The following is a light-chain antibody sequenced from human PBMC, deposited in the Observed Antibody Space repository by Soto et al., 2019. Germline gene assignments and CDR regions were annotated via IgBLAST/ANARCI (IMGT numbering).Light chain of an antibody. CDR3: LVHLGGGVWV. CDR2: STN. J-gene: IGLJ3*02. V-gene: IGLV8-61*01. Sequence: QTVVTQEPSFSVSPGGTVTLTCGLSSGSVSTSSYPSWYQQTPGQAPRTLIYSTNIRSSGVPDRFYGSILGDKAALTITGAQADDESDYYCLVHLGGGVWVFGGGTKVTVL. CDR1: SGSVSTSSY.